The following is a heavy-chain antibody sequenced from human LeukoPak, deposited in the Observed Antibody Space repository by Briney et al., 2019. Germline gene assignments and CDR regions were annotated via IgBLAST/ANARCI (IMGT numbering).Heavy chain of an antibody. CDR3: ARSSYYDFWSGPVGYFDY. Sequence: PSETLSLTCTVSGGSISSYYWSWIRQPPGKGLEWIGYIYYSGSTNYNPSLKSRVTISVDTSKNQFSLKLSSVTAADTAVYYCARSSYYDFWSGPVGYFDYWGQGTLVTVSP. V-gene: IGHV4-59*01. CDR2: IYYSGST. D-gene: IGHD3-3*01. CDR1: GGSISSYY. J-gene: IGHJ4*02.